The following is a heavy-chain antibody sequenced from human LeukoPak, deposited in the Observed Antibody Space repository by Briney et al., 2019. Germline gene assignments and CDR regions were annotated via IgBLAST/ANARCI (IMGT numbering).Heavy chain of an antibody. CDR3: ARESPDYGDYFVGPFDP. D-gene: IGHD4-17*01. CDR2: ISTSSRTI. V-gene: IGHV3-48*03. CDR1: GFTFSTYE. Sequence: RGSLRLSCAASGFTFSTYEMNWVRKAPGKGLEWVSYISTSSRTIYYADSVKGRFTISGDNAKNSLYLQMNSLRAEDTAVYYCARESPDYGDYFVGPFDPWGQGTLVTVSS. J-gene: IGHJ5*02.